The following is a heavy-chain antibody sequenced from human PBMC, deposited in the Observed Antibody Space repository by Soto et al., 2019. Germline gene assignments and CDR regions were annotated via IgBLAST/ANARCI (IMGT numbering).Heavy chain of an antibody. J-gene: IGHJ4*02. V-gene: IGHV3-23*01. CDR2: ISDSGGRT. D-gene: IGHD6-19*01. CDR1: GFTFNTYA. Sequence: LRLSCAASGFTFNTYAMSWVRQAPGKGLEWVSAISDSGGRTYYADSVKGRFTISRDNSKNTLYLQMNSLRAEDTAVYFCAKELVNSGWTYFDYWGQGTLVTVSS. CDR3: AKELVNSGWTYFDY.